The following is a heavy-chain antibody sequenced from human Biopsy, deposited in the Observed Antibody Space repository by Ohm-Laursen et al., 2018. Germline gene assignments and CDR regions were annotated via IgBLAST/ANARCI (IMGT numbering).Heavy chain of an antibody. J-gene: IGHJ6*02. CDR2: IITFFRTV. CDR3: APQTPRDPDILTGAYHYDMAV. D-gene: IGHD3-9*01. CDR1: GGTFSNSA. V-gene: IGHV1-69*01. Sequence: PSVKVSCKVSGGTFSNSAISWVRQPPGQGLEWMGGIITFFRTVNYAQNFQGRLTITADEFTDTAYMELRSLRSEDTAVYYCAPQTPRDPDILTGAYHYDMAVWGQGTTVTVSS.